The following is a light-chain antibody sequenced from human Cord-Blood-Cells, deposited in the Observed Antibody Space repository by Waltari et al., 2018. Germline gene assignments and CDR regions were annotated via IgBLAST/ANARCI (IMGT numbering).Light chain of an antibody. CDR2: LGS. V-gene: IGKV2-28*01. Sequence: DIVMTQSPLSLPVTPGEPASIACRSSQSLLHSNGYNYLDWYLQKPGQSPQLLIYLGSNRASGVPDRFSGSRSGTDFTLKISRVEAEDVGVYYCMQALQTPLTFCGGTNLESK. CDR1: QSLLHSNGYNY. J-gene: IGKJ4*01. CDR3: MQALQTPLT.